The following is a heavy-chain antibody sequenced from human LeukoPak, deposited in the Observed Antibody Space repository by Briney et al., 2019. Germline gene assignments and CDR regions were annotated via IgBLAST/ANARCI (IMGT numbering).Heavy chain of an antibody. J-gene: IGHJ4*02. D-gene: IGHD6-13*01. Sequence: GGSLRLSCAASGFTLSSYAMHWVRQAPGKGLEWVAVISYGGSNKYYADSVKGRFTISRDNSKNTLYLQMNSLRAEDTAVYYCARDKYSSGWYYFDYGGQGTLVTVSS. CDR2: ISYGGSNK. V-gene: IGHV3-30-3*01. CDR1: GFTLSSYA. CDR3: ARDKYSSGWYYFDY.